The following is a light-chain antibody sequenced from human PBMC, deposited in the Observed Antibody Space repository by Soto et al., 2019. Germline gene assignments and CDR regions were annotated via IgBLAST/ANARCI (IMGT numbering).Light chain of an antibody. Sequence: QSVLTQPASVSGSPGQSITISCTGTGSDVGGYNYVSGYQQHPGKAPKLMIYDVSNRPSGVSNRFSGSKSGNTASLTISGLQAEDGDDYYCSSYTSRYTMVFGGGTKLTVL. J-gene: IGLJ2*01. CDR2: DVS. V-gene: IGLV2-14*03. CDR1: GSDVGGYNY. CDR3: SSYTSRYTMV.